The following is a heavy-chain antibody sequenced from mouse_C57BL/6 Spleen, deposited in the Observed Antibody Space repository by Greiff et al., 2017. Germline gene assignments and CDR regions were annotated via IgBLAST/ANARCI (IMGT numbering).Heavy chain of an antibody. CDR2: IYPGNSDT. CDR1: GYTFTSYW. V-gene: IGHV1-5*01. Sequence: EVQLQQSGTVLARPGASVKMSCKTSGYTFTSYWMHWVKQRPGQGLEWIGAIYPGNSDTSYNQKFKGKAKLTAVPSASTAYKGPSSLHNEDVAVYYCTRSDYDYDRWSYYYAMDYWGQGTSVTVSS. J-gene: IGHJ4*01. D-gene: IGHD2-4*01. CDR3: TRSDYDYDRWSYYYAMDY.